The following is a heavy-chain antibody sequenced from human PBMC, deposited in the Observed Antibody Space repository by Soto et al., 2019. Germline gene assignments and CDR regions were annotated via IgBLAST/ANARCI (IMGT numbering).Heavy chain of an antibody. D-gene: IGHD3-10*01. Sequence: EVQLVESGGGLVKPGGSLRLSCAASGFTFSSYSMNWVRQAPGKGLEWVSSISSSSSYIYYADSVKGRFTISRDNAKNSLYLQMNSLRAEDTAVYYCARDPLWFGVVKNGMDVWGQGTTVTVSS. CDR3: ARDPLWFGVVKNGMDV. CDR1: GFTFSSYS. CDR2: ISSSSSYI. V-gene: IGHV3-21*01. J-gene: IGHJ6*02.